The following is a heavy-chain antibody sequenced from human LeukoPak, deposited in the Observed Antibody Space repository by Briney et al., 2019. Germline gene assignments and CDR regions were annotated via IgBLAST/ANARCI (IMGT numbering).Heavy chain of an antibody. CDR3: AKDGTTTITFDY. CDR1: GFTFSSYA. D-gene: IGHD1-1*01. J-gene: IGHJ4*02. CDR2: ISGSGGST. V-gene: IGHV3-23*01. Sequence: PGGSLRLSCAASGFTFSSYAMSWVRQAPGKGLEYVSVISGSGGSTHYRDSVKGRFTISRDNSKNTLYLQMNSLRVEDTAVYYCAKDGTTTITFDYWGQGTLVTVSP.